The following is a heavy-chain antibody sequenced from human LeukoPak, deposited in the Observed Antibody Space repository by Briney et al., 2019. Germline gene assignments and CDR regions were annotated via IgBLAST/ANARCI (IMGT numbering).Heavy chain of an antibody. Sequence: GGSLRLSCAVSGFTAGNKYMSWVRQAPGKGLVWVSVIYSGGKTYYADSVKGRFTISKDNFNNRLYLEMNSLRPEDTAVYYCASSSAWFLNYAMDVWGHGATVTVSS. J-gene: IGHJ6*02. CDR3: ASSSAWFLNYAMDV. V-gene: IGHV3-53*05. CDR1: GFTAGNKY. CDR2: IYSGGKT. D-gene: IGHD6-19*01.